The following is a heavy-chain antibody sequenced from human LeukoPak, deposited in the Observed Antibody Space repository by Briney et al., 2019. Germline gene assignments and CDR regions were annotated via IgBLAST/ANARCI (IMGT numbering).Heavy chain of an antibody. CDR3: ATPAPTIFGVVITNWFDP. J-gene: IGHJ5*02. CDR1: GYTLTELS. D-gene: IGHD3-3*01. CDR2: FDPEDGET. V-gene: IGHV1-24*01. Sequence: ASVKVSCKVSGYTLTELSMHWVRQAPGKGLEWMGGFDPEDGETIYAQKFQGRVTMTEDTSTDTAYMELSSLRSEDTAVYYCATPAPTIFGVVITNWFDPWGQGTLVTVSS.